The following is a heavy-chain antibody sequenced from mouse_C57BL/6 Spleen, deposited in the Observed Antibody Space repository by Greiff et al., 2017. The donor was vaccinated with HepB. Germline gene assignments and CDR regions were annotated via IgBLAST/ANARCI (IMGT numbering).Heavy chain of an antibody. CDR3: ARWADYDRGSMDY. J-gene: IGHJ4*01. Sequence: VQLQQSGPVLVKPGASVKMSCKASGYTFTDYYMNWVKQSHGKSLEWIGVINPYNGGTSYNQKFKGKATLTVDKSSSTAYMELNSLTSEDSAVYYCARWADYDRGSMDYWGQGTSVTVSS. D-gene: IGHD2-4*01. CDR1: GYTFTDYY. V-gene: IGHV1-19*01. CDR2: INPYNGGT.